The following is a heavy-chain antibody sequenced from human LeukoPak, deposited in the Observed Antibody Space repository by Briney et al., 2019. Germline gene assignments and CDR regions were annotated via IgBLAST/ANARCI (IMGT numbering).Heavy chain of an antibody. CDR3: ARDRQISD. Sequence: PGGSLRLSCAASGFSLGTSNAHWVRQAPGQGLEWVANIKQDGSEKHYVDSVKGRFTISRDNAKNSLYLQMTSLRAEDTAVYYCARDRQISDWGQGSLVTVSS. J-gene: IGHJ4*02. V-gene: IGHV3-7*01. CDR2: IKQDGSEK. CDR1: GFSLGTSN.